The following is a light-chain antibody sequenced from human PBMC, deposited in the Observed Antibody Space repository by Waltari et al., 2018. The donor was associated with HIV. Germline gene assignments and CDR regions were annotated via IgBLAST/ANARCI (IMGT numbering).Light chain of an antibody. J-gene: IGKJ1*01. CDR1: QNVLYNSNHKHF. Sequence: DFVITPSAESLAVSLGQTATIPCKSSQNVLYNSNHKHFLAWYQQKPGQSPKLLIYWASTRESGVPDRFSGSGSGTDFTLTISSLQAEDAAVYYCQQYYARPWTFGQGTKVEIK. CDR2: WAS. V-gene: IGKV4-1*01. CDR3: QQYYARPWT.